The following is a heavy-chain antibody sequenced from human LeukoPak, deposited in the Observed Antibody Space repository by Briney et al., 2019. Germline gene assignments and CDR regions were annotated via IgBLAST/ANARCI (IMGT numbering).Heavy chain of an antibody. CDR1: GFTFSSYA. J-gene: IGHJ3*02. D-gene: IGHD3-22*01. V-gene: IGHV3-23*01. Sequence: GGSPRLSCAASGFTFSSYAMSWVRQAPGKGLEWVSAISGSGGSTYYADSVKGRFTISRDNTKNTLYLQMNSLRAEDTAVYYCAKMGLQDYYDSSGYERAFDIWGQGTMVTVSS. CDR3: AKMGLQDYYDSSGYERAFDI. CDR2: ISGSGGST.